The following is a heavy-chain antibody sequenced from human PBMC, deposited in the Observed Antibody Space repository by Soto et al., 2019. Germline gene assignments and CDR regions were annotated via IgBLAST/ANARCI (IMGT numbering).Heavy chain of an antibody. CDR1: GGSFSGYY. V-gene: IGHV4-34*01. CDR3: ARGGSKWTLHYDYYYGMDV. CDR2: INHSGST. Sequence: SETLSLTCAVYGGSFSGYYWSWIRQPPGKGLEWIGEINHSGSTNYNPSLKSRVTISVDTSKNQFSLKLSSVTAADTAVYYCARGGSKWTLHYDYYYGMDVWGQGTTVTVSS. J-gene: IGHJ6*02. D-gene: IGHD1-26*01.